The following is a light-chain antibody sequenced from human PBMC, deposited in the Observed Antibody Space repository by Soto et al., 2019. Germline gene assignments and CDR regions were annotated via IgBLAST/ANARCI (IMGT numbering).Light chain of an antibody. CDR1: SPNIGNDF. V-gene: IGLV1-51*02. J-gene: IGLJ7*01. CDR3: ETWDSTLSAAA. Sequence: QSVLTQPPSVSAAPGQTVAISCSGSSPNIGNDFVSWYQQLPGTAAKLLIYENHKRPSGIPDRFSGSKSGTSATLGITGLQTGDEADYYCETWDSTLSAAAFGGGTQLTVL. CDR2: ENH.